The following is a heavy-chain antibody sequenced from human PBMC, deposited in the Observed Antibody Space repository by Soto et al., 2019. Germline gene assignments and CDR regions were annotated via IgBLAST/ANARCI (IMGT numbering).Heavy chain of an antibody. CDR3: ARAGFGTGMYYDILTGYYRGYYFDY. J-gene: IGHJ4*02. CDR1: GFTFTSSA. CDR2: IVVGSGNT. Sequence: GASVKVSCKASGFTFTSSAVQWVRQARGQRLEWIGWIVVGSGNTNYAQKFQERVTMTTDTSTSTAYMELRSLRSDDTAVYYCARAGFGTGMYYDILTGYYRGYYFDYWGQGTLVTVSS. V-gene: IGHV1-58*01. D-gene: IGHD3-9*01.